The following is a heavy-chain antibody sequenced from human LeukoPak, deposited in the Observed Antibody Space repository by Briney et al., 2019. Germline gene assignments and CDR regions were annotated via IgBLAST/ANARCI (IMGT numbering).Heavy chain of an antibody. V-gene: IGHV3-21*06. CDR1: GFTFSSYS. J-gene: IGHJ4*02. Sequence: GGSLRLSCAVSGFTFSSYSMNWVRQAPGKGLEWVSSISSSSSYIYYADSVKGRFTVSRDNAKNSLYLQMNSLRAEDSAMYYCANAPLGYSSSSPNPYWGQGTLVTVSS. D-gene: IGHD6-6*01. CDR3: ANAPLGYSSSSPNPY. CDR2: ISSSSSYI.